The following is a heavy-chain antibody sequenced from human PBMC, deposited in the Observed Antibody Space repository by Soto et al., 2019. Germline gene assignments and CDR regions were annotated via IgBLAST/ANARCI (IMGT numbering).Heavy chain of an antibody. CDR3: AGADSIAATTDNWFDP. V-gene: IGHV4-34*01. CDR1: GGSLSGYY. J-gene: IGHJ5*02. Sequence: KSSETLSLTCAVYGGSLSGYYWSWIRQPPGKGLEWIGEINHSGSTNYNPSLKSRVTISVDTSKNQFSLKLSSVTAADTAVYYCAGADSIAATTDNWFDPWGQGTLVTVSS. D-gene: IGHD6-13*01. CDR2: INHSGST.